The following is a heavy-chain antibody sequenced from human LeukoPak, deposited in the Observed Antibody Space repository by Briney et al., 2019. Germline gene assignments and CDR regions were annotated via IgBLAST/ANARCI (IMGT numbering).Heavy chain of an antibody. CDR3: ARQRQGSFDY. CDR1: GFTFSSYN. J-gene: IGHJ4*02. Sequence: PGVSLRLSCAASGFTFSSYNMDWVRQAPGKGLEWVSYLSGGVSNIYYADSVKGRFTISRDNAKNSLYLQMNSLRDEDTAVYYCARQRQGSFDYWGQGTLVTVSS. D-gene: IGHD2-15*01. CDR2: LSGGVSNI. V-gene: IGHV3-48*02.